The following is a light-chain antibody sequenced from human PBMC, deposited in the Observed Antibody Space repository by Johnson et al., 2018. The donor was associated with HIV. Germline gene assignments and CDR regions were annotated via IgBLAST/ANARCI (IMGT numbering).Light chain of an antibody. Sequence: QSVLTQPPSVSAAPGQKVTISCSGSSSNIENNYVSWYQQLPGTAPKVLIYENNKRPSGIPDRFSGSKSGTSATLDITGLQTGDEADYYCGTWDSSLSAGEYVFGTGTKVTAL. CDR1: SSNIENNY. V-gene: IGLV1-51*02. J-gene: IGLJ1*01. CDR2: ENN. CDR3: GTWDSSLSAGEYV.